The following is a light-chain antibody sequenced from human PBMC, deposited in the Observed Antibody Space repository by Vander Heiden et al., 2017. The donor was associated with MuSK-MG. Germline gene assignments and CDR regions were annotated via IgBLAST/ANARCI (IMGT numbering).Light chain of an antibody. J-gene: IGKJ1*01. Sequence: DIQMTQSPSILSASVGDTVTITCRASQSIGSCLAWYQQTPGKAPKLLISKASSLETGVPSRFSGSGSGTEFTLTISSLQPDDFATYYCQQFNSYSWTFGQGTKVDIK. CDR2: KAS. V-gene: IGKV1-5*03. CDR3: QQFNSYSWT. CDR1: QSIGSC.